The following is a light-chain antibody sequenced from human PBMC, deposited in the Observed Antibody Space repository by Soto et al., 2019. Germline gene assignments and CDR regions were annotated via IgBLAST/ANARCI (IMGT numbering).Light chain of an antibody. Sequence: QSALTQPASVSGSPGQSVTISCTGTSSDVGGYNYVPWYQQHPGKAPKLMIYEVSKRPSGVPDRFSGSKSGNTASLTVSGLQAEDEADYYCSSYAGSNNVFGTGTKVTVL. CDR3: SSYAGSNNV. CDR2: EVS. V-gene: IGLV2-8*01. CDR1: SSDVGGYNY. J-gene: IGLJ1*01.